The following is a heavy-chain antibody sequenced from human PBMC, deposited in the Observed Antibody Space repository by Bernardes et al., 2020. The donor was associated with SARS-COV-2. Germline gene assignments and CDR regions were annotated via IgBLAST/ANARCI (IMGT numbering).Heavy chain of an antibody. CDR1: GGSFSNH. CDR3: ARSQVRPLKWFDS. CDR2: IYESGST. V-gene: IGHV4-34*01. J-gene: IGHJ5*01. D-gene: IGHD1-1*01. Sequence: SETLSLTCAVYGGSFSNHWSWIRQSPGKGLEWIGEIYESGSTNYNPSLKSRVTIAVDTSKNQFSLKLTSVTAADTAVYFCARSQVRPLKWFDSWGQGSRVTVSS.